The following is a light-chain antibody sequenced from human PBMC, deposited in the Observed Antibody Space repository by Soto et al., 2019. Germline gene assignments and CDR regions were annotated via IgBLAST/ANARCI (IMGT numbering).Light chain of an antibody. J-gene: IGLJ1*01. Sequence: QSALTQPPSASGSPGESVSISCTGTSSNVGGYNYVSWYQQQPGKAPKLIVYEVDKRPSGVPDRFSGSKAGSTASLTVSGLQADDEADYYCWSYAGRNTYVFGSGTKVTVL. CDR1: SSNVGGYNY. CDR2: EVD. V-gene: IGLV2-8*01. CDR3: WSYAGRNTYV.